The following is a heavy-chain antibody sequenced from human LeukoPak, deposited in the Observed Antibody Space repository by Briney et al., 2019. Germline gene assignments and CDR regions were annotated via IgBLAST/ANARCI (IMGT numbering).Heavy chain of an antibody. V-gene: IGHV4-59*01. Sequence: SETLSLTCTVSGDSISSYYWSWIRQPPGKGLEWIGYIYYSGSTNYDPSLKSRVTILVDTSKNQFSLKLSSVTAADTAVYYCARAPWYFDLWGRGTLVSVSS. CDR3: ARAPWYFDL. CDR2: IYYSGST. J-gene: IGHJ2*01. CDR1: GDSISSYY.